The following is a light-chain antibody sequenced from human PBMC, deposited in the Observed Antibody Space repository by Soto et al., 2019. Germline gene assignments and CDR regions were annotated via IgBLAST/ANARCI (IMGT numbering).Light chain of an antibody. CDR2: NAF. Sequence: DIQLTQSPSFLSASVGERVIITCRASQDISNSLAWYQQEPRKAPKLLIYNAFTLQSGVPSRFSGSGSGTEFTLTISSLQPEDFATYYCQQLISYPLTFGGGTKLEIK. V-gene: IGKV1-9*01. CDR3: QQLISYPLT. J-gene: IGKJ4*01. CDR1: QDISNS.